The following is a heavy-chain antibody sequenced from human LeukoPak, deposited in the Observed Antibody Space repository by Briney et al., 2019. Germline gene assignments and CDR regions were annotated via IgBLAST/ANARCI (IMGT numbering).Heavy chain of an antibody. CDR2: ISGSTGRT. Sequence: GGSLRLSCAASGFTSSNFAMNWVRQAPGKGLECVSRISGSTGRTYYADSVKGRFTISRDDSKNTVYLEMNNLRAEDTALYFCAKANCGRECFYIMDVWGQGTMVTVSS. J-gene: IGHJ6*02. CDR1: GFTSSNFA. D-gene: IGHD3-16*01. V-gene: IGHV3-23*01. CDR3: AKANCGRECFYIMDV.